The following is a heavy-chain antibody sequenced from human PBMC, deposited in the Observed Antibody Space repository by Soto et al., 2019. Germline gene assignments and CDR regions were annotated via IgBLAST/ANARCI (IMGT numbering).Heavy chain of an antibody. CDR1: GGSISTYY. J-gene: IGHJ6*02. CDR2: IYYSGST. CDR3: ASDRSSGWDQGYGMDV. V-gene: IGHV4-59*01. D-gene: IGHD6-19*01. Sequence: SETLSLTCTVSGGSISTYYWSWIRQPPGKGPEWIGYIYYSGSTSYNPSLKSRVTISVDTSKNQFSLKLRSVTAADTAVYYCASDRSSGWDQGYGMDVWGQGTTVPVSS.